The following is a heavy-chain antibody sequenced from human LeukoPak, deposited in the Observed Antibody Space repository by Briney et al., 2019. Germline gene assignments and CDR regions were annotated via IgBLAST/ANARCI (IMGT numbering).Heavy chain of an antibody. CDR1: GFTFNSYG. D-gene: IGHD3-16*01. Sequence: GGSLRLSCTASGFTFNSYGMHWVRQTPGKGLEWVAFIRSDGSNKYYADSVKGRFTISRDNSKNTLYLQMNSLRAEDTAVYYCAKSRSRNMITFGGVQNWFDPWGQGTLVTVSS. CDR3: AKSRSRNMITFGGVQNWFDP. V-gene: IGHV3-30*02. CDR2: IRSDGSNK. J-gene: IGHJ5*02.